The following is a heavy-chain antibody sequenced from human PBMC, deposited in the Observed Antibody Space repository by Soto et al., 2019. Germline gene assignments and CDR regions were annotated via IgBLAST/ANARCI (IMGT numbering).Heavy chain of an antibody. CDR1: GYTFTSYG. D-gene: IGHD6-13*01. V-gene: IGHV1-3*01. Sequence: ASVKVSCKASGYTFTSYGIHWVRQAPGQRLEWMGWINAANGDTKYSSKFQGRVTITRDTSASTAYMELSSLRSEDTAVYYCVRRHVSATGIDWFDPWGQGTLVTVS. CDR2: INAANGDT. CDR3: VRRHVSATGIDWFDP. J-gene: IGHJ5*02.